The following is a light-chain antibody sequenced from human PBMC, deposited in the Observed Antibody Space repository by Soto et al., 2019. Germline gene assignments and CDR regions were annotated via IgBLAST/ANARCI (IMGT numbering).Light chain of an antibody. Sequence: DIQMTKSPSTLSASAGDRVTITCRASQSISSYLAWYQQRPGKPPKLLVYRASSLESGVPSRFSGSGYGTEFTRTISSLQPDDFAAYYCQQCYSYPWTFGQGTKVDIK. CDR3: QQCYSYPWT. J-gene: IGKJ1*01. V-gene: IGKV1-5*03. CDR1: QSISSY. CDR2: RAS.